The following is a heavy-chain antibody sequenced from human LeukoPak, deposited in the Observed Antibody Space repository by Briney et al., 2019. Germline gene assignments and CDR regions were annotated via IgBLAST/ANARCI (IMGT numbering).Heavy chain of an antibody. CDR2: ISGSGGST. CDR1: EFTFSSYA. J-gene: IGHJ4*02. CDR3: AKSYSGSYDNYFDY. Sequence: GGSLRLSCAASEFTFSSYAMNWVRQAPGKGLEWVSAISGSGGSTYYADSVKGRFTISRDNSKNTLYLQMNGLRAEDTALYYCAKSYSGSYDNYFDYWGQGTLVIVSS. V-gene: IGHV3-23*01. D-gene: IGHD1-26*01.